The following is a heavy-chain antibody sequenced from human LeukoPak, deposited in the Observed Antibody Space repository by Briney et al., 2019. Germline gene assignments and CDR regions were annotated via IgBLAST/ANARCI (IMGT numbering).Heavy chain of an antibody. D-gene: IGHD4-17*01. V-gene: IGHV4-59*08. Sequence: SETLSLTCTVSGVSISSYYWSWIRQPPGKGLEWIGDIYYSGSTNYNPSLKSRVTISVDTSKNQFSMKMSYVTAADKAVYYCARLGEVEPYYGDYELDAFDIWGQGTMVTVSS. CDR2: IYYSGST. CDR3: ARLGEVEPYYGDYELDAFDI. CDR1: GVSISSYY. J-gene: IGHJ3*02.